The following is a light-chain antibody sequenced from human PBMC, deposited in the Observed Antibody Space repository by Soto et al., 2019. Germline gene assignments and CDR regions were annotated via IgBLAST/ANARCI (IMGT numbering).Light chain of an antibody. V-gene: IGKV3D-15*01. CDR1: RSVSSN. Sequence: EIVMTQSPATLSVSPGERATLSCRASRSVSSNLAWYQQKPGQAPRLLIYGPSTRATGIPARFSGSGSGTEFTLTNSSLQSEDFAIYYCQQYKNWPAITFGQGTRREIK. CDR2: GPS. J-gene: IGKJ5*01. CDR3: QQYKNWPAIT.